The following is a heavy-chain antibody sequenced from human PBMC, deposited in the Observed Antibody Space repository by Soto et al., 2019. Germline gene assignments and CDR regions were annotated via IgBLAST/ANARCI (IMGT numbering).Heavy chain of an antibody. J-gene: IGHJ4*02. CDR2: IRGKAYGGTT. CDR1: GFTFNDYT. CDR3: TAGKLYPSLDFDY. V-gene: IGHV3-49*04. D-gene: IGHD2-8*01. Sequence: LRLSCTASGFTFNDYTLSWVRQAPGKGLEWVAFIRGKAYGGTTEYAASVKGRFTISRDDSKSIAYLQMNSLKTEDTAVYYCTAGKLYPSLDFDYWGQGTLVTVSS.